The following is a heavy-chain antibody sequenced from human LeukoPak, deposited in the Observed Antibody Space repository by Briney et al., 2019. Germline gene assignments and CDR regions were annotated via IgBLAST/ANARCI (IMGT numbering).Heavy chain of an antibody. D-gene: IGHD2/OR15-2a*01. CDR3: ACFLGFNWFDP. CDR2: IFHSGST. V-gene: IGHV4-59*01. CDR1: GVSNSSYY. J-gene: IGHJ5*02. Sequence: SETLSLTCTVSGVSNSSYYWSWIRQPPGKGLEWIGYIFHSGSTNYNPSLKSRVTISTDTSKNQFSLKLSSVTAADTAVYYCACFLGFNWFDPWGQGTLVTVSS.